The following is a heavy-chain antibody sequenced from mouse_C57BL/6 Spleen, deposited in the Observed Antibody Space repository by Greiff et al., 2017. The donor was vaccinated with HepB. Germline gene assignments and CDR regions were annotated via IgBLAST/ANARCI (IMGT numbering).Heavy chain of an antibody. D-gene: IGHD1-1*01. V-gene: IGHV6-6*01. CDR3: TPHYYGSSHWYFDV. CDR1: GFTFSDAW. J-gene: IGHJ1*03. CDR2: IRNKANNHAT. Sequence: EVQGVESGGGLVQPGGSMKLSCAASGFTFSDAWMDWVRQSPEKGLEWVAEIRNKANNHATYYAESVKGRFTISRDDSKSSVYLQMNSLRAEDTGIYYCTPHYYGSSHWYFDVWGTGTTVTVSS.